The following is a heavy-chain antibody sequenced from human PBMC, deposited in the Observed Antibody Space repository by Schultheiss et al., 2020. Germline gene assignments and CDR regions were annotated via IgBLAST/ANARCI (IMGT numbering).Heavy chain of an antibody. J-gene: IGHJ4*02. D-gene: IGHD1-26*01. CDR3: ARLSGTYGRDCDY. Sequence: SQTLTLTCTFSGFSLSSGSYYWSWIRQPPGKGLEWIGYIYYSGSTNYNPSLKSRVTISVDTSKNQFSLKLSSVTAADTAVYYCARLSGTYGRDCDYWGQGTLVTVSS. V-gene: IGHV4-61*01. CDR2: IYYSGST. CDR1: GFSLSSGSYY.